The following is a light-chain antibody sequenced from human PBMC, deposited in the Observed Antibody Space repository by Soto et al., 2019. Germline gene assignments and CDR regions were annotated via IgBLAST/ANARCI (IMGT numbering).Light chain of an antibody. J-gene: IGKJ3*01. V-gene: IGKV3-20*01. CDR1: QSVSSSY. CDR2: GAS. CDR3: QQYGGSFRV. Sequence: EIVLTQSPGTLSLYPGERATLSCRASQSVSSSYLAWYQQKPSQAPRLLIYGASSRATGIPDRFSGSGSGTDFTLTISRLEPEDFAVYYCQQYGGSFRVFGPGTKVDVK.